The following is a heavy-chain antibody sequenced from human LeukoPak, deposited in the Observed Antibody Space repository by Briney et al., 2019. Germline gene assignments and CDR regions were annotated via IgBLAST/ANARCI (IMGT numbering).Heavy chain of an antibody. CDR1: GGSISSGDYY. V-gene: IGHV4-30-4*01. CDR2: IYYSGST. D-gene: IGHD1-1*01. J-gene: IGHJ3*02. CDR3: ARSGSAADAFDI. Sequence: SETLSLTCTVSGGSISSGDYYWSWIRQPPGKGLEWIGYIYYSGSTYYNPSLKSRVTISVDKSKNQFSLKLSSVTAADTAVYYCARSGSAADAFDIWGQGTMVTVSS.